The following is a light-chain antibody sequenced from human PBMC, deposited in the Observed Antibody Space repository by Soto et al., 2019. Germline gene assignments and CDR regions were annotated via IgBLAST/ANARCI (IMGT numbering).Light chain of an antibody. J-gene: IGKJ2*01. CDR1: QTVSSN. CDR3: QQYNDWPPNMYT. V-gene: IGKV3-15*01. CDR2: GAS. Sequence: ETVMTQSPATLSVSPGERATLSCRASQTVSSNLAWYQQKPGQAPRLLIYGASTRATGVPARFSGSGSGTEFTLTISSLQSGDFAVYYCQQYNDWPPNMYTFGQGTKLEIK.